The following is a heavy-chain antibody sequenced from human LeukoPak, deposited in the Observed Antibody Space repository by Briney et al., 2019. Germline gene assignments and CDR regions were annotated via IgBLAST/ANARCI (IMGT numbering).Heavy chain of an antibody. J-gene: IGHJ1*01. D-gene: IGHD6-19*01. CDR3: ARTLAVALEGGEFQH. CDR2: ISSSSSYI. CDR1: GFTFSSYA. Sequence: GGSLRLSCAASGFTFSSYAMSWVRQAPGKGLEWVSAISSSSSYIYYADSVKGRFTISRDNAKNSLYLQMNSLRAEDTAVYYCARTLAVALEGGEFQHWGQGTLVTVSS. V-gene: IGHV3-21*01.